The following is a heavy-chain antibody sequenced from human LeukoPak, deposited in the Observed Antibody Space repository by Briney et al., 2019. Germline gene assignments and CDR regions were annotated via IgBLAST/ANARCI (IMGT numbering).Heavy chain of an antibody. Sequence: SETLSLTCTVSGGSISSYYWSWIRQPPGKGLEWIGYIYYSGSTNYNPSLKSRVTISVDTSKNQFSLELSSVTAADTAVYYCAREGAPDYYDSSGYGFDYWGQGTLVTVSS. CDR3: AREGAPDYYDSSGYGFDY. V-gene: IGHV4-59*01. CDR1: GGSISSYY. CDR2: IYYSGST. J-gene: IGHJ4*02. D-gene: IGHD3-22*01.